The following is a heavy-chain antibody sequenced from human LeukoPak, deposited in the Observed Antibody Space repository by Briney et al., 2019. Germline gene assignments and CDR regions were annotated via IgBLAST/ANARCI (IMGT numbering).Heavy chain of an antibody. V-gene: IGHV3-53*01. J-gene: IGHJ4*02. D-gene: IGHD4-17*01. CDR1: GLTVTDNY. CDR3: ARTNPGYGDYDY. Sequence: GGSLRLSCAVSGLTVTDNYMSWVRQAPGKGLEWVSVIYPDGSTYHADSVESRFTISRDNSKNTLFLQMNTLRADDTAVYHCARTNPGYGDYDYWGQGTLVTVSS. CDR2: IYPDGST.